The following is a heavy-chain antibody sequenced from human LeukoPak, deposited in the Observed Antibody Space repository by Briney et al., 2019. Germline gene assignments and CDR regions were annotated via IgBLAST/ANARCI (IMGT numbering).Heavy chain of an antibody. J-gene: IGHJ4*02. D-gene: IGHD3/OR15-3a*01. CDR3: AKDVGSYDSWCFDH. V-gene: IGHV3-21*01. CDR1: GFTFSSYS. CDR2: ISSSSSYI. Sequence: GGSLRLSCAASGFTFSSYSMNWVRQAPGKGLEWVSSISSSSSYIYYADSVKGRFTISRDTAKNSLYLQMNSLRAEDTAVYYCAKDVGSYDSWCFDHWGQGTLVTVSS.